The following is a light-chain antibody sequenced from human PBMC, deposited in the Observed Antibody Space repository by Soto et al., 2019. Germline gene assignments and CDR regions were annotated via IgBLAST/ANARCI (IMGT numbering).Light chain of an antibody. CDR3: QSYDSSLSGYV. CDR2: GNS. J-gene: IGLJ1*01. Sequence: QSVLTQPPSESGAPGQRVTISCTGSSSNIGAGYDVHWYQQLPGTAPKLLMYGNSNRPSGVPDRFSGSKSGTSASLAITGLQAEDEADYYCQSYDSSLSGYVFGTGTKLTVL. CDR1: SSNIGAGYD. V-gene: IGLV1-40*01.